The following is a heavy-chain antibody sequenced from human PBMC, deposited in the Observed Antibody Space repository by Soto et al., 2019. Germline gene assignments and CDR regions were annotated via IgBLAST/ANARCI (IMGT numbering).Heavy chain of an antibody. CDR3: ARGRGTAPPTKYWYFDL. CDR2: ITSQGGTT. CDR1: GFTFSNYA. V-gene: IGHV3-64*02. J-gene: IGHJ2*01. D-gene: IGHD3-16*01. Sequence: VGSLRLSCAASGFTFSNYAMHWVRQAPGKGLEFVSAITSQGGTTYYADSVKGRFTISRDNSKNTLYLQLGSLRGDDMAVYYCARGRGTAPPTKYWYFDLWGRGTLVTVSS.